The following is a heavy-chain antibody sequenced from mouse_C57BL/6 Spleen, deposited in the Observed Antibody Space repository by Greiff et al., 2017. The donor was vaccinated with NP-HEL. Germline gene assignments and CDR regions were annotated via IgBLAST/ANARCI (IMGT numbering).Heavy chain of an antibody. Sequence: EVQVVESGGGLVKPGGSLKLSCAASGFTFSSYAMSWVRQTPEKRLEWVATISDGGSYTYYPDNVKGRFTISRDNAKNNLYLQMSHLKSEDTAMYYCARDQDHSSVYAMDYWGQGTSVTVSS. D-gene: IGHD3-1*01. V-gene: IGHV5-4*01. J-gene: IGHJ4*01. CDR1: GFTFSSYA. CDR3: ARDQDHSSVYAMDY. CDR2: ISDGGSYT.